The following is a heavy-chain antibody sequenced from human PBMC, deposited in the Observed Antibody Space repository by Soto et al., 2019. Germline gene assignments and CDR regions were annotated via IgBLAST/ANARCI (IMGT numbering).Heavy chain of an antibody. CDR3: AGSSDDGRDN. Sequence: EVQLVESGGGLVKPGGSLRLSCEASGFSLSDYSMNWIRQAPGKGLAWVASISSSSSFIHYAESMKGRFTISRDNAKNSLYLQMNSLSAEDTAVYYCAGSSDDGRDNWGQGTLVTVSS. CDR1: GFSLSDYS. D-gene: IGHD1-26*01. V-gene: IGHV3-21*01. CDR2: ISSSSSFI. J-gene: IGHJ4*02.